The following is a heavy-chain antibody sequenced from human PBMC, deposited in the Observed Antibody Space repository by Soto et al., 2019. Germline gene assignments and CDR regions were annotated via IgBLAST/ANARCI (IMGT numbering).Heavy chain of an antibody. CDR1: GFTFSSYA. J-gene: IGHJ4*01. Sequence: GGSLRHSCAASGFTFSSYAMSWARQAPGKGLEWVSAISGGGGTTYFADSVKGRFTFSRDNSKNTLYLQMNSLRAEDTAVYYCSKDHYYDSSGYYSNSFFDYWGHGSLVTVSS. V-gene: IGHV3-23*01. CDR3: SKDHYYDSSGYYSNSFFDY. D-gene: IGHD3-22*01. CDR2: ISGGGGTT.